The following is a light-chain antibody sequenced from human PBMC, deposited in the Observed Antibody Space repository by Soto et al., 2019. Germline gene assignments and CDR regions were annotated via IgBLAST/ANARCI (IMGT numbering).Light chain of an antibody. J-gene: IGKJ5*01. CDR1: QSVSRY. CDR2: DAS. CDR3: QQRSNWPT. Sequence: EIVLTQSPATLSLSPGERATLSCRASQSVSRYLAWYQQKPGQAPRLLIYDASNRATAVPARFSGSGSGTDFTLTISSLEPEDFAVYYCQQRSNWPTFGQGTRLEIK. V-gene: IGKV3-11*01.